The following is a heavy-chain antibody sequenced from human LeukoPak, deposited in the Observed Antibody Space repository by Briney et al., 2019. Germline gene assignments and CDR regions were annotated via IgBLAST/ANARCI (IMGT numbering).Heavy chain of an antibody. D-gene: IGHD3-22*01. Sequence: PGGSLRLSCAASGFTFDDYGMSWVRQAPGKGLEWVSLIYSGGSTYYTDSVKGRFTISRDNSKNTLYLQMNSLRAEDTAVYYCARRAGDYSHPYDYWGQGILVTVSS. J-gene: IGHJ4*02. V-gene: IGHV3-53*01. CDR3: ARRAGDYSHPYDY. CDR2: IYSGGST. CDR1: GFTFDDYG.